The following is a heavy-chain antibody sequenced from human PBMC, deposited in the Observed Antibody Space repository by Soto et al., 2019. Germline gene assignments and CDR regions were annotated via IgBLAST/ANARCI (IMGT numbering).Heavy chain of an antibody. CDR3: VRRHVSATGIDWFDP. J-gene: IGHJ5*02. Sequence: AVKGSCKASGYTFTRKGIHWVRPATSQRLEWMGWINAANGDTKYSPKFQGRVTITRDTSASTAYMELSSLRSEDTAVYYCVRRHVSATGIDWFDPWGQGTLVTVSS. CDR2: INAANGDT. D-gene: IGHD6-13*01. CDR1: GYTFTRKG. V-gene: IGHV1-3*01.